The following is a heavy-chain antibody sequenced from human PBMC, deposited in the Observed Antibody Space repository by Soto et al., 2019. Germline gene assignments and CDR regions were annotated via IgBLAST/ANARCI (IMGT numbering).Heavy chain of an antibody. D-gene: IGHD6-19*01. J-gene: IGHJ4*02. Sequence: GASVKVSCKASGYMFTGFYLHWVRQAPGQGLEWMGWINPNNGVTTYAKNFQGRVTMTRDSSISTAYMEFSGLRSDDTDVYFCAAAAIPVAGRHPDFWGQGTVVTVSS. CDR2: INPNNGVT. CDR1: GYMFTGFY. V-gene: IGHV1-2*02. CDR3: AAAAIPVAGRHPDF.